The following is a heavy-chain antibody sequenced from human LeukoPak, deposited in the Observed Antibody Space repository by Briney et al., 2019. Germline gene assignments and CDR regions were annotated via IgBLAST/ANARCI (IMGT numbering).Heavy chain of an antibody. CDR1: GGSISSSRYY. D-gene: IGHD3-10*01. V-gene: IGHV4-39*01. CDR2: IYYSGST. Sequence: SETLSLTCTVSGGSISSSRYYWGWIRQPPGKGLEWIGSIYYSGSTYYNPSLKSRVTISVNTSKNQFSLKLSSVTAADTAVYYCARLQNYYGSGSYYTSRPYFDYWGQGTLVTVSS. CDR3: ARLQNYYGSGSYYTSRPYFDY. J-gene: IGHJ4*02.